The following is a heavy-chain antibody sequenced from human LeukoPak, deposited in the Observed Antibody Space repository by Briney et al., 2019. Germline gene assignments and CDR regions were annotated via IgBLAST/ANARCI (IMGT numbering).Heavy chain of an antibody. D-gene: IGHD1-14*01. CDR2: VYFSESS. CDR3: ARHLSGTTTAHYFDF. V-gene: IGHV4-39*01. Sequence: PSETLSLTCIVSGDSVNSGRNYWGWIRQSTGKGLEWIASVYFSESSQYNPSLMGRAFISVDSSKNQVSLRRDSVTAADSAVYHCARHLSGTTTAHYFDFWGQGTLVTVSS. J-gene: IGHJ4*02. CDR1: GDSVNSGRNY.